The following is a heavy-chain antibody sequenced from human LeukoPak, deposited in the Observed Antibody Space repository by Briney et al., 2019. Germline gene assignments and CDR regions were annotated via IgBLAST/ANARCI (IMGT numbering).Heavy chain of an antibody. Sequence: SETLSLTCAVYGGSFSGYYWSWIRQPPGKGLEWIGEINHSGSTNYNPSLKSRVTISVDTSKNQFSLKLSSVTAADTAVYYCARPRITMVQGVNHWFDPWGQGTLVTVSS. J-gene: IGHJ5*02. CDR3: ARPRITMVQGVNHWFDP. CDR1: GGSFSGYY. CDR2: INHSGST. D-gene: IGHD3-10*01. V-gene: IGHV4-34*01.